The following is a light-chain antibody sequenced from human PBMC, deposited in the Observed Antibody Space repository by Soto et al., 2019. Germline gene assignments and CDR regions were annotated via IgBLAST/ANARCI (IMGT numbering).Light chain of an antibody. Sequence: EIVLTQSPGTLSLSPGERVTLSCGASQSISSSLAWYQQKTGQAPRLLISGASSRATGIPDRFSGSGSGTDFTLTISRLEPEDFALYYCQQYGSSPITFGQGTRLEIK. V-gene: IGKV3-20*01. J-gene: IGKJ5*01. CDR1: QSISSS. CDR3: QQYGSSPIT. CDR2: GAS.